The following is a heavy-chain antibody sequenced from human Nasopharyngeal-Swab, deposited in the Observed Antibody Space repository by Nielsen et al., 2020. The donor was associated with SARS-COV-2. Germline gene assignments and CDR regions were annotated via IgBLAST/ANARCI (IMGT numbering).Heavy chain of an antibody. CDR2: IRVYKADR. V-gene: IGHV1-18*01. CDR1: GYSFRSYG. D-gene: IGHD5-18*01. CDR3: ARDVEEWLVVPSLSFDH. J-gene: IGHJ4*02. Sequence: ASVKVSCKASGYSFRSYGINWVRQAPGQGLEWMGWIRVYKADRNYAEKFQGRVSMTTDTYTTTAYMEVRSLRSDYTAMYYCARDVEEWLVVPSLSFDHWGQGTLVTVSS.